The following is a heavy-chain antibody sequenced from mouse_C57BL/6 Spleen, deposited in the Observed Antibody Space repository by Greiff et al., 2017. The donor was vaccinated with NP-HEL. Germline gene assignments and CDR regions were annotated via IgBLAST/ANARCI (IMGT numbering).Heavy chain of an antibody. D-gene: IGHD2-3*01. CDR3: ARGDGYFDFDY. Sequence: VQLQESGPELVKPGASVKISCKASGYAFSSSWMNWVKQRPGKGLEWIGRIYPGDGDTNYNGKFKGKATLTADKSSSTAYMQLSSLTSEDSAVYFCARGDGYFDFDYWGQGTTLTVSS. J-gene: IGHJ2*01. CDR2: IYPGDGDT. CDR1: GYAFSSSW. V-gene: IGHV1-82*01.